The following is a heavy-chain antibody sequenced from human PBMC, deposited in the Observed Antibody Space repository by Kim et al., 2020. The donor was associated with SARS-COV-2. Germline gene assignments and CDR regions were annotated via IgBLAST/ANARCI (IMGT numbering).Heavy chain of an antibody. CDR3: ARGTRPTPSRFTWFDY. CDR1: GFTFSSYS. Sequence: GGSLRLSCAASGFTFSSYSMNWVRQAPGKGLEWVSYISSSSSTIYYADSVKGRFTISRDNAKNSLYLQMNSLRDEDTAVYYCARGTRPTPSRFTWFDYWGQGTLVTVSS. V-gene: IGHV3-48*02. J-gene: IGHJ4*02. CDR2: ISSSSSTI. D-gene: IGHD3-16*01.